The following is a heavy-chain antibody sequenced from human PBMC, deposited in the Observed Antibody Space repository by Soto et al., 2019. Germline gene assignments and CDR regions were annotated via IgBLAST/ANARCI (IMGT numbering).Heavy chain of an antibody. CDR1: GYTLTELS. CDR3: ATVYPRHYYYYYYMDV. Sequence: ASVKVSCKVSGYTLTELSMHWVRQAPGKGLGWMGGFDPEDGETIYAQKFQGRVTMTEDTSTDTAYMELSSLRSEDTAVYYCATVYPRHYYYYYYMDVWGKGTTVTVSS. V-gene: IGHV1-24*01. J-gene: IGHJ6*03. CDR2: FDPEDGET.